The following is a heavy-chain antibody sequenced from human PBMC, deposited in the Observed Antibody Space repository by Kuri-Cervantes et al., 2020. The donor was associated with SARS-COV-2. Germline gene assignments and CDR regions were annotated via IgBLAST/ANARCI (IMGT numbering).Heavy chain of an antibody. Sequence: LSLTCAASGFTFSSYAMSWVRQAPGKGLEWVSAISGSGGSTYYADSVKGRFTISRDNSKNTLYLQMNSLRAEDTAVYYCAMALRYQLPSYWGQGTLVTVSS. CDR2: ISGSGGST. V-gene: IGHV3-23*01. CDR3: AMALRYQLPSY. J-gene: IGHJ4*02. D-gene: IGHD2-2*01. CDR1: GFTFSSYA.